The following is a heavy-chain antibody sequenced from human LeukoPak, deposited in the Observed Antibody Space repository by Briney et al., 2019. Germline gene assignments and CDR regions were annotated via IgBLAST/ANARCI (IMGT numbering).Heavy chain of an antibody. Sequence: GGSLRLSCAASGFTFSRYAMSWVGQGPGKGGGWGSDISGSGGRKDYTDSVKGGFTTSRENCKKTLYMQKNRLRAEETAVYDSAKDVAGEAVRYFDYWGQGTLVTVSS. J-gene: IGHJ4*02. V-gene: IGHV3-23*01. CDR2: ISGSGGRK. CDR3: AKDVAGEAVRYFDY. CDR1: GFTFSRYA. D-gene: IGHD7-27*01.